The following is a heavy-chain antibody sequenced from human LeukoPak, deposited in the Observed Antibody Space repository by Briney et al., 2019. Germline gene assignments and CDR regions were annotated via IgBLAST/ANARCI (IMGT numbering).Heavy chain of an antibody. CDR1: GYTFTRYG. CDR2: ISAYNGNT. D-gene: IGHD1/OR15-1a*01. J-gene: IGHJ6*04. V-gene: IGHV1-18*04. CDR3: ARDLDQHPVYYYGMDV. Sequence: ASVKVSCKASGYTFTRYGISWVRQSPGQGLEWMGSISAYNGNTNYAQKLQGRVTMTTDTSTSTAYMELRSLRSDDTAVYYCARDLDQHPVYYYGMDVWVKGTTVTVSS.